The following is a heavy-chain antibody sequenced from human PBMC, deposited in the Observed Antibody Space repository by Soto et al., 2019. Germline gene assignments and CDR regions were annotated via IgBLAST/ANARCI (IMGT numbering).Heavy chain of an antibody. CDR3: AKYGENYYDGMDV. CDR1: SGSISTDYW. D-gene: IGHD4-17*01. J-gene: IGHJ6*02. Sequence: PSETLSLTCAVSSGSISTDYWWSWVRQPPGKGLEWIGEVHRSGSTYYSPSLKSRVTISMDTSKNQFSLKLSSVTAADTAMYYCAKYGENYYDGMDVWGQGTTVTVSS. CDR2: VHRSGST. V-gene: IGHV4-4*02.